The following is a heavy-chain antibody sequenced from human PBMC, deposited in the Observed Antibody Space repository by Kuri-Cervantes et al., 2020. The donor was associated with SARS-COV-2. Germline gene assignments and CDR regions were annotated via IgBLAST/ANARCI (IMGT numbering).Heavy chain of an antibody. Sequence: GGSLRLSCAASGFTFDDYSMSWVRQAPGKGLEWVANIKQDGSEKYYVDPVKGRFTISRDNAKNSLYLQMNSLRAEDTAVYYCARSPGGSGGYSGSWYLYWGQGTLVTVSS. J-gene: IGHJ4*02. CDR3: ARSPGGSGGYSGSWYLY. D-gene: IGHD6-13*01. V-gene: IGHV3-7*01. CDR2: IKQDGSEK. CDR1: GFTFDDYS.